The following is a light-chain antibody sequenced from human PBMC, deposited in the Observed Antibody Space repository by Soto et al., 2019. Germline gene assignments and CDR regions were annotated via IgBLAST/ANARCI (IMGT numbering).Light chain of an antibody. CDR2: GNS. CDR3: QSYDSSLSGLYV. V-gene: IGLV1-40*01. CDR1: SSNIGAGYD. Sequence: QSVLTQPPSVSGAPGQRVTISCTGSSSNIGAGYDVRWYQQLPGTAPKLLIYGNSNRPSGVPDRFPGSKSGTSASLAITGLQAEDEADYYCQSYDSSLSGLYVFGTGTKVTVL. J-gene: IGLJ1*01.